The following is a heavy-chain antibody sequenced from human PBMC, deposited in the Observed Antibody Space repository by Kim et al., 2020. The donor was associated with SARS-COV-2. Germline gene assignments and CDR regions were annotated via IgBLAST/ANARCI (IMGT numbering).Heavy chain of an antibody. V-gene: IGHV5-51*01. J-gene: IGHJ4*02. D-gene: IGHD6-13*01. CDR3: AGAYSSSWYYFDY. CDR1: GYSFTSYW. CDR2: IYPGDSDT. Sequence: VESLKISCKGSGYSFTSYWIGWVRQMPGKGLEWMGIIYPGDSDTRYSPSFQGQVTISADKSISTAYLQWSSLKASDTAMYYCAGAYSSSWYYFDYWGQGTLVTVSS.